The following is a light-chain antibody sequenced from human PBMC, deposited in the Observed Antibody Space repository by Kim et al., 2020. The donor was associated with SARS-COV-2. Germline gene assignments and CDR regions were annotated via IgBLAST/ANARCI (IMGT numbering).Light chain of an antibody. CDR3: NSRDSSGNHVV. CDR1: SLRRYY. V-gene: IGLV3-19*01. CDR2: GEN. J-gene: IGLJ2*01. Sequence: ALGQTVRITCQGDSLRRYYASWFQQKPGQAPVLVIYGENNRSPGIPDRFSGSTSGNTGSLTITGAQAEDEADYYCNSRDSSGNHVVFGGGTQLTVL.